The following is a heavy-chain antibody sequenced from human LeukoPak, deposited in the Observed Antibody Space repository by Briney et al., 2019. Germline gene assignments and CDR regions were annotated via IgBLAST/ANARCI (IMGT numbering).Heavy chain of an antibody. CDR2: IYYSGST. J-gene: IGHJ4*02. V-gene: IGHV4-39*07. CDR3: ARNPATRGSYSDY. CDR1: GGSISIRNYY. Sequence: SETLSLTCTVSGGSISIRNYYWAWIRQPPGKGLDWIGSIYYSGSTYYNPSLKSRVTISVDTSKNQFSLKLSSVTAADTAVYYCARNPATRGSYSDYWGQGTLVTVSS. D-gene: IGHD1-26*01.